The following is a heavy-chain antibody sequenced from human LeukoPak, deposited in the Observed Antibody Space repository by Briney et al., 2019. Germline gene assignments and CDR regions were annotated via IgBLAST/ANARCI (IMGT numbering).Heavy chain of an antibody. CDR3: ARVSVAGTQYYFDY. J-gene: IGHJ4*02. D-gene: IGHD6-19*01. CDR1: GYTFTGYY. CDR2: INPNSGGT. V-gene: IGHV1-2*02. Sequence: ASVKVSCKASGYTFTGYYMHWVRQAPGQGLEWMGWINPNSGGTNYAQKFQGRVTMTRDTSISTAYMELSRLRSDDTAVYYCARVSVAGTQYYFDYWGQGTLVTVSS.